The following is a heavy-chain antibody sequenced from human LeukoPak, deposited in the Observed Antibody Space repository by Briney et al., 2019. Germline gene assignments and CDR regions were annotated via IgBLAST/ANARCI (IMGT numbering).Heavy chain of an antibody. D-gene: IGHD4-17*01. Sequence: PGGSLRLSCAASGFTFSSYAMSWVRQAPGKGGEGVAVISGSGINTYYADSVKGRFTISRDNSKNTLYLQMNSLRAEDTAVYYCAKHDDYVLLSAFDIWGQGTMVTVSS. CDR2: ISGSGINT. J-gene: IGHJ3*02. CDR1: GFTFSSYA. CDR3: AKHDDYVLLSAFDI. V-gene: IGHV3-23*01.